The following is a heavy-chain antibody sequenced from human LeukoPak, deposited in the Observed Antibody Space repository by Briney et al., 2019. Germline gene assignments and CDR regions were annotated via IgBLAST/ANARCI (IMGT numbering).Heavy chain of an antibody. CDR1: GGSISSNNW. Sequence: PSGTLSLTCAVSGGSISSNNWWGWVRQPPGKGLEWIGEIYHSGSPNYNPSLKSRVTISVDKSRNHFSLNLSSVTAADTAVYSCARHSFSSGWKSFDYWGQGTLVTVSS. CDR3: ARHSFSSGWKSFDY. D-gene: IGHD6-19*01. CDR2: IYHSGSP. J-gene: IGHJ4*02. V-gene: IGHV4-4*02.